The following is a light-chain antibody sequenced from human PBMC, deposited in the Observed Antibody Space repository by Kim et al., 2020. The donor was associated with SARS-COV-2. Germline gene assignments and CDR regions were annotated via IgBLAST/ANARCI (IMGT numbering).Light chain of an antibody. CDR3: QQDNNWTPYT. V-gene: IGKV3-15*01. Sequence: VSPGERDTLSCRASQSVSSNLAWYQQKPGQAPRLLIYGASTRATGIPARFSGSGSGTEFTLTISSLQSEDFAVYYCQQDNNWTPYTFGQGTKLEI. CDR1: QSVSSN. J-gene: IGKJ2*01. CDR2: GAS.